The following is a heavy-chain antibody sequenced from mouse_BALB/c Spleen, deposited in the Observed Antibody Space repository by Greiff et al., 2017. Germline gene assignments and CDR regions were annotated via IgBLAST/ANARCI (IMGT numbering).Heavy chain of an antibody. J-gene: IGHJ4*01. CDR3: ARSFWYAMDY. V-gene: IGHV3-2*02. Sequence: VQLQQSGPGLVKPSQSLSLTCTVTGYSITSDYAWYWIRQFPGNKLEWMGYISYSGSTSSNPFLKSRISITRDTSKNQFFLQLNSVTTEDTATYYCARSFWYAMDYWGQGTSVTVAS. CDR2: ISYSGST. CDR1: GYSITSDYA.